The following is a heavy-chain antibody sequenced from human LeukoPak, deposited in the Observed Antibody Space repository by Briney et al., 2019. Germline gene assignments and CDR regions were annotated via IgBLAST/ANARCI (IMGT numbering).Heavy chain of an antibody. Sequence: GGSLRLSCAASGFTFSSYAMSWVRQAPGKGLEWVSAISGSGGSTYYADSVKGRFTISRDSSKNTLYLQMNSLRAEDTAVYYCANVGRDGSLGYWGQGTLVTVPS. CDR3: ANVGRDGSLGY. CDR2: ISGSGGST. D-gene: IGHD5-24*01. CDR1: GFTFSSYA. J-gene: IGHJ4*02. V-gene: IGHV3-23*01.